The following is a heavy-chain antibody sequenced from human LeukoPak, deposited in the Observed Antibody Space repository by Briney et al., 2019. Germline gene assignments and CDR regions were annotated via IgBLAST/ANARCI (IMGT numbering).Heavy chain of an antibody. V-gene: IGHV4-39*01. CDR1: GGSISSSSYY. D-gene: IGHD3-10*01. CDR3: ARQLLWFGESRV. CDR2: IYYSGST. J-gene: IGHJ6*04. Sequence: PSETLSLTCTVSGGSISSSSYYWGWIRQPPGKGLEWIGSIYYSGSTYYNPSLKSRVTISVDTSKNQFSLKLSSVTAADTAVYYCARQLLWFGESRVWGKGTTVTISS.